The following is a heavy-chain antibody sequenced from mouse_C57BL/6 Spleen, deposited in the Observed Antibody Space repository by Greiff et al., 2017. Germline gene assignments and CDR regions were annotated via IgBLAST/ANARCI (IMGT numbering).Heavy chain of an antibody. CDR1: GYTFTSYW. V-gene: IGHV1-64*01. J-gene: IGHJ4*01. D-gene: IGHD4-1*01. Sequence: QVQLQPSGAELVKPGASVKLSCKASGYTFTSYWMHWVKQRPGQGLEWIGMIHPNSGSTNYNEKFKSKATLTVDKSSSTAYMQLSSLTSEDSAVYYCASLGRNAMDYWGQGTSVTVSS. CDR3: ASLGRNAMDY. CDR2: IHPNSGST.